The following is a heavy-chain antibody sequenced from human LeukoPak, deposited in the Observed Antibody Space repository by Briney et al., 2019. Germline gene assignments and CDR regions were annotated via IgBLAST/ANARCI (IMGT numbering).Heavy chain of an antibody. Sequence: SETLSLTCTVSGGSISSSSYYWGWIRQPPGKGLEWIGSIYYSGSTYYNPSLKSRVTISVDTSKNQFSLKLSSVTAADTAVYYCAREGPGAYSSGWYPRSASYYFDYWGQGTLVTVSS. CDR3: AREGPGAYSSGWYPRSASYYFDY. J-gene: IGHJ4*02. CDR1: GGSISSSSYY. D-gene: IGHD6-19*01. CDR2: IYYSGST. V-gene: IGHV4-39*02.